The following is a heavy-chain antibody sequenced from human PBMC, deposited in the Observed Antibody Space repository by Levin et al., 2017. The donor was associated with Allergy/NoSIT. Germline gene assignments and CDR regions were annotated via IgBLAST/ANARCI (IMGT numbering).Heavy chain of an antibody. CDR3: ARDRNYGGNPYGLDV. J-gene: IGHJ6*02. CDR1: GGSISNYY. CDR2: IFHTGNT. V-gene: IGHV4-59*01. D-gene: IGHD4-23*01. Sequence: GSLRLSCTVSGGSISNYYWTWIRQPPGKGLEWIGYIFHTGNTYSNPSLKSRVTISVDTPKNQFSLKLTSATTADTAVYYCARDRNYGGNPYGLDVWGQGTTVTVSS.